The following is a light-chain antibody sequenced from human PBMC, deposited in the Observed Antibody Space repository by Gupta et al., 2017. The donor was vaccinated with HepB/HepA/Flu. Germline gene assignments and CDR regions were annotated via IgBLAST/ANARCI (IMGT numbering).Light chain of an antibody. V-gene: IGKV1-9*01. CDR1: QGISSY. CDR3: QHRNSSPLT. J-gene: IGKJ5*01. Sequence: DIQLTQSPSFLSASVGDRVTITCRASQGISSYLPWYQQKPGKAPKLLIYAASTLQSGVPSRFSGSGSGTEFTLTISSLQPEDFATYYCQHRNSSPLTFGQGTQVEIK. CDR2: AAS.